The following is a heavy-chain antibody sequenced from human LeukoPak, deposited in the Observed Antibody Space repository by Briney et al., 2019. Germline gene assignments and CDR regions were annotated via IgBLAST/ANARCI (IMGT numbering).Heavy chain of an antibody. J-gene: IGHJ3*02. CDR2: IYTSGST. Sequence: SETLSLTCTVSGGSISSYYWSWIRQPAGKGLEWIGRIYTSGSTNYNPSLKSRVTISVDTSKNQFSLKLSSVTAADTAVYYCARHYTALNPCAFDIWGQGTMVTVSS. D-gene: IGHD5-18*01. V-gene: IGHV4-4*07. CDR3: ARHYTALNPCAFDI. CDR1: GGSISSYY.